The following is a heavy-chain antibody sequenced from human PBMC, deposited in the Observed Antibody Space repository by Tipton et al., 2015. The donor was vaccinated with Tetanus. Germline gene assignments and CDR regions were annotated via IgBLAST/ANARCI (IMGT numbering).Heavy chain of an antibody. CDR3: ARDRIRLIGEVVFRFFDV. V-gene: IGHV4-4*07. CDR1: GGSTRDFY. D-gene: IGHD3-3*02. Sequence: TLSLTCTVSGGSTRDFYWTWIRQAAGKRLEWIGRIYTSRITIYNPSLKSRVSMSMDTSRNQFSLELSSVTAADTAVYYCARDRIRLIGEVVFRFFDVWGRGTLVTVS. CDR2: IYTSRIT. J-gene: IGHJ2*01.